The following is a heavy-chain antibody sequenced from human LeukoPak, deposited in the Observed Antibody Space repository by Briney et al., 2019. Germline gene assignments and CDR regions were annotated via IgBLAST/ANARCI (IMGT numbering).Heavy chain of an antibody. V-gene: IGHV1-2*02. CDR2: INPNSGGT. Sequence: ASVKVSCKASGYTFTSYDINWVRQATGQGLEWMGWINPNSGGTNYAQKFQGRVTMTRDTSISTAYMELSRLRSDDTAVYYCASTVVPAAIRFDYWGQGTLVTVSS. D-gene: IGHD2-2*02. J-gene: IGHJ4*02. CDR1: GYTFTSYD. CDR3: ASTVVPAAIRFDY.